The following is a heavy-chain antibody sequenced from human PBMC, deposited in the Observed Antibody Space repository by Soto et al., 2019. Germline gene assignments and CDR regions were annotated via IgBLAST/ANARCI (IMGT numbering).Heavy chain of an antibody. CDR1: GGSISNHY. Sequence: QVPLQESGPGLVKPSETLSLTCSVSGGSISNHYWSWIRQPPGKGLEWIGYIYYNGNTNYNPSLKSRVAMSVATSRNQISLKLTTVTAADTAVYYCTRANWYSEYWGQGTLVTVSS. CDR2: IYYNGNT. V-gene: IGHV4-59*11. J-gene: IGHJ4*02. CDR3: TRANWYSEY. D-gene: IGHD7-27*01.